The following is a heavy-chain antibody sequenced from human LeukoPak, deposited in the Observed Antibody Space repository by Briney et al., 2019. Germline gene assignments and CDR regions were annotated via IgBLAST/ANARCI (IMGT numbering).Heavy chain of an antibody. V-gene: IGHV4-4*07. CDR1: GESISGFY. Sequence: PSETLSLTCTVSGESISGFYWSWIRQPAGKGLEWIGRIYTSGSTNYNPSLKSRVTISVDTSKNQFSLKLSSVTAADTAVYYCASWVVGSGSYSGFDYWGQGTLVTVSS. J-gene: IGHJ4*02. CDR3: ASWVVGSGSYSGFDY. D-gene: IGHD1-26*01. CDR2: IYTSGST.